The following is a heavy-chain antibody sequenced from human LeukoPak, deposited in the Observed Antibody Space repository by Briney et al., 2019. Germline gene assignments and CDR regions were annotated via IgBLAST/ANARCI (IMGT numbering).Heavy chain of an antibody. CDR3: ARDTRAVAGHGFDY. CDR2: IYYSGST. J-gene: IGHJ4*02. D-gene: IGHD6-19*01. V-gene: IGHV4-59*01. CDR1: GGSFSGYY. Sequence: PSETLSLTCAVYGGSFSGYYWSWIRQPPGKGLEWIGYIYYSGSTNYNPSLKSRVTISVDTSKNQFSLKLSSVTAADTAVYYCARDTRAVAGHGFDYWGQGTLVTVSS.